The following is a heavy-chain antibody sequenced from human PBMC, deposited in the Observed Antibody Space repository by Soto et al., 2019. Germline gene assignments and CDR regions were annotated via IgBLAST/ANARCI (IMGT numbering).Heavy chain of an antibody. CDR2: ISWNSGSI. D-gene: IGHD3-10*01. J-gene: IGHJ4*02. CDR3: AKEATRITMVRGVIHHYFDY. CDR1: GFTFDDYA. Sequence: PGGSLRLSCAASGFTFDDYAMHWVRQAPGKGLEWVSGISWNSGSIGYADSVKGRFTISRDNAKNSLYLQMNSLRAEDTALYYCAKEATRITMVRGVIHHYFDYWGQGTLVTVSS. V-gene: IGHV3-9*01.